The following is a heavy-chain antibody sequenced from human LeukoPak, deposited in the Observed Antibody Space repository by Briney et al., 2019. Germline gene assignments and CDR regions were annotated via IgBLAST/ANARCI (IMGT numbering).Heavy chain of an antibody. Sequence: GGSLRLSCAASGFTFSNYWMHWVRQVPGKGLMWVSRIKTDGSSTSYADSVKGRFTISRDNAKNTLYLQMNSLRVEDTAVYYCARDFMYSISCAGCWGQGTLVTVSS. V-gene: IGHV3-74*01. CDR1: GFTFSNYW. CDR3: ARDFMYSISCAGC. D-gene: IGHD6-13*01. CDR2: IKTDGSST. J-gene: IGHJ4*02.